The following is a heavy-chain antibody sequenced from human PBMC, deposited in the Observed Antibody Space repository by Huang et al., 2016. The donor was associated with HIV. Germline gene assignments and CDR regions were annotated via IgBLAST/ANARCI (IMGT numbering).Heavy chain of an antibody. CDR3: AKDGRGSGTYYDYFEY. CDR1: GFTFNKFD. V-gene: IGHV3-30*18. J-gene: IGHJ4*02. D-gene: IGHD1-26*01. CDR2: ISYDGSSK. Sequence: QVQLVESGGGVVQPGRSLRLSCAAFGFTFNKFDMHWVREAPGKGLEWVAIISYDGSSKYHADSVKGRFTISRDNSKNTVYLQINSLRVEDTAVYYCAKDGRGSGTYYDYFEYWGQGTLVTVSS.